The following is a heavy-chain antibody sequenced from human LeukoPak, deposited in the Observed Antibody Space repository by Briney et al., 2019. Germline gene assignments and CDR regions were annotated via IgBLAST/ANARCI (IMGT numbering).Heavy chain of an antibody. J-gene: IGHJ4*02. CDR2: ITPDGTDT. CDR3: TRSGFSNGYDY. D-gene: IGHD2-8*01. V-gene: IGHV3-74*03. CDR1: GFSFRGHW. Sequence: GGSLRLSCVASGFSFRGHWMHWVRQAPGKGLVAVSRITPDGTDTAYADSVKGRFTISRDNAKNTLYLEMNSLTAEDTALYYCTRSGFSNGYDYWGQGTLVTVSS.